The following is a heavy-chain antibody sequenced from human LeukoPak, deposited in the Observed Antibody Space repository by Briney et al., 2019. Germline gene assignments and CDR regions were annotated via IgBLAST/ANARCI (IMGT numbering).Heavy chain of an antibody. Sequence: GGSLRLSCAASGFTFSGYEMNWVRQAPGKGLEWILYICGRGITIFSADSVKGRFTISRDNAKNLLYLQMNNLRAEDTAVYYCARDLEYFGSGNYVPGLPDYWGQGTLVTVSS. CDR2: ICGRGITI. J-gene: IGHJ4*02. V-gene: IGHV3-48*03. CDR3: ARDLEYFGSGNYVPGLPDY. D-gene: IGHD3-10*01. CDR1: GFTFSGYE.